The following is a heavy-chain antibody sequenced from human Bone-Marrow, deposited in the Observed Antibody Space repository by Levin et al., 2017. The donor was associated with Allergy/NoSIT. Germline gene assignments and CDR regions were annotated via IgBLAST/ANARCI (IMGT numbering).Heavy chain of an antibody. D-gene: IGHD2-15*01. V-gene: IGHV3-33*01. CDR1: GFTFSQAG. CDR2: ILNDGITN. CDR3: ARDRGDCSSGGCFSDYFDY. J-gene: IGHJ4*02. Sequence: HPGGSLRLSCTASGFTFSQAGMHWVRQTPSQGLEWVAIILNDGITNHYADAVKGRFTISRDNSKNTLFLQMNSLRAEDTAVYYCARDRGDCSSGGCFSDYFDYWGQGTPVTVSS.